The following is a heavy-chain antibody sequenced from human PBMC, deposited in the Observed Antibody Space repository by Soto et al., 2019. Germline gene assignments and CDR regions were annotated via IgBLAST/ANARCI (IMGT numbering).Heavy chain of an antibody. CDR3: ARVYAIGDYKFWDWYFDL. CDR2: ISAYNGNT. J-gene: IGHJ2*01. D-gene: IGHD4-17*01. CDR1: GYTFTSYG. V-gene: IGHV1-18*01. Sequence: QVQLVQSGAEVKKPGASVKVSCKASGYTFTSYGISWVRQAPGQGLEWMGWISAYNGNTNYAQKLQGRVTMTTTTSTSTVYRELSSLRSDVTAVYYCARVYAIGDYKFWDWYFDLWGRGTLVTVSS.